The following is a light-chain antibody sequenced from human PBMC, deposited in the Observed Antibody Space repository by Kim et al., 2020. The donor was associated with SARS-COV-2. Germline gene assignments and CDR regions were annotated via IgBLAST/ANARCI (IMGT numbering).Light chain of an antibody. Sequence: DIQMTQSPPSLSASVGDRVTITCRASQSISNYLNWYQQKPGKAPNLLIFAASSLQSGVPSRFSGSGSGTDFTLTISSLQPEDFATYYCQQSYSNPYTFGQGTKLEI. V-gene: IGKV1-39*01. CDR3: QQSYSNPYT. CDR1: QSISNY. J-gene: IGKJ2*01. CDR2: AAS.